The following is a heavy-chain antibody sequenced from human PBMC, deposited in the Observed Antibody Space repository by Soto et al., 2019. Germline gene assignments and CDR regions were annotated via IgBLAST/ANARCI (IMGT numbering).Heavy chain of an antibody. D-gene: IGHD2-15*01. CDR2: INQDGSAK. V-gene: IGHV3-7*05. Sequence: EVQLVESGGGLVQPGGSLRLSCAASGFTFNNYYMVWVRQAPGRGLEWVANINQDGSAKYYVDSVKGRFTISRDNAKSSLELQINSLRAEDTATYYCGRGFGGTHWGQGSLVTVSS. CDR1: GFTFNNYY. CDR3: GRGFGGTH. J-gene: IGHJ4*02.